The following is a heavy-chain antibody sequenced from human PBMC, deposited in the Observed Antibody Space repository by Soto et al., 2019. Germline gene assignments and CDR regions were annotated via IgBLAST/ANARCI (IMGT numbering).Heavy chain of an antibody. CDR2: ISAYNRNT. J-gene: IGHJ3*01. D-gene: IGHD3-22*01. Sequence: QVQLVQSGAEVKKPGASVKVSCKASGYTFTSYGISWVRQAPGQGLEWMGWISAYNRNTNYAQKFQGRVTMTTDTSTSTAYMELRSLRSDDTAVYYCAREPTMIVVIITGDAFDLWGHGTMVTVSS. V-gene: IGHV1-18*01. CDR1: GYTFTSYG. CDR3: AREPTMIVVIITGDAFDL.